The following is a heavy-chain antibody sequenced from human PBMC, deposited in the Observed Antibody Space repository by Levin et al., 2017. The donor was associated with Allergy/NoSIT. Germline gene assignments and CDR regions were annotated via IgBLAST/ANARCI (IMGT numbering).Heavy chain of an antibody. D-gene: IGHD1-26*01. Sequence: GGSLRLSCAASGITFSDYAMAWVRQVPGLGLQWVATIRADGGATHYADSVKDRFTISRDNSRNTMYLQMSSLRAEDTALYYCATDVGPILFDSWGRGALVTVSS. J-gene: IGHJ4*02. CDR1: GITFSDYA. CDR3: ATDVGPILFDS. V-gene: IGHV3-23*01. CDR2: IRADGGAT.